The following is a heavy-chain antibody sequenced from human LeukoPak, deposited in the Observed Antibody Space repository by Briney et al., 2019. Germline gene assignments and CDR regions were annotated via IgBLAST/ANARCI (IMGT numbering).Heavy chain of an antibody. CDR1: GFTFSSYS. CDR2: ISSSSYI. D-gene: IGHD6-19*01. CDR3: ARDRVAVAGHYDY. Sequence: PGGSLRLSCAASGFTFSSYSMNWVRQAPGKGLEWVSSISSSSYIYYADSVKGRFTISRDNAKNSLYLQMNSLRAEDTAVYYCARDRVAVAGHYDYWGQGTLVTVSS. J-gene: IGHJ4*02. V-gene: IGHV3-21*01.